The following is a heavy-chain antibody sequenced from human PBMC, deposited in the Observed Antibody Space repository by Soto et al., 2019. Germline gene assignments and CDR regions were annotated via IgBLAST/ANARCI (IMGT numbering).Heavy chain of an antibody. CDR3: ARDQEPSTLYYDYYYMDV. V-gene: IGHV1-46*03. Sequence: QVQLVQSGAEVKKPGASVTVSCTASGYTFTSYYIHWVRQAPGQGLEWMVIINPSGGSTRYAQKFQERVTMTRDTSTSTVYMEVGGLRSEDTAVYYCARDQEPSTLYYDYYYMDVWGKGTTVTVSS. CDR1: GYTFTSYY. J-gene: IGHJ6*03. CDR2: INPSGGST.